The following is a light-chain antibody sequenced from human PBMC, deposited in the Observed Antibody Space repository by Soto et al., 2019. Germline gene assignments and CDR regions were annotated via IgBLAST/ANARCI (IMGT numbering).Light chain of an antibody. CDR1: QTVSSY. J-gene: IGKJ4*01. CDR3: QQRSSWPLT. Sequence: EVVLTQSPATLSVSPGEGATLSCRASQTVSSYLAWYQQKAGQAPRPLIYDASNRAPGIPARFSGSGSGTDFTLTISSLQPEDCAVYYGQQRSSWPLTFGGGTKVDIK. V-gene: IGKV3-11*01. CDR2: DAS.